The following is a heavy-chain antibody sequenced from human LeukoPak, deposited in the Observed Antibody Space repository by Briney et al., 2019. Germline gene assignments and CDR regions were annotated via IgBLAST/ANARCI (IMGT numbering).Heavy chain of an antibody. CDR3: ARHRTAMVAAAFDI. D-gene: IGHD5-18*01. CDR2: IYDSGTT. Sequence: PSETLSLTCTVSGGSVSSWAYYWGWMRQPPGKGLEWIGSIYDSGTTYYNPSLKSRVTISVDTSKNHFSLKLSSVTAADPSVYYCARHRTAMVAAAFDIWGQGTMVTLSS. V-gene: IGHV4-39*01. J-gene: IGHJ3*02. CDR1: GGSVSSWAYY.